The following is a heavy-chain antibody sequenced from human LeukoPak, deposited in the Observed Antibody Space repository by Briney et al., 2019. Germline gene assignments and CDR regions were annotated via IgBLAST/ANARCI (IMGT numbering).Heavy chain of an antibody. CDR3: ARVGEGITMVRGVKTGAFDI. CDR1: GFTVSSNY. D-gene: IGHD3-10*01. CDR2: IYSGGST. V-gene: IGHV3-53*01. Sequence: GGSLRLSCAASGFTVSSNYMSWVRQAPGKGLEWVSVIYSGGSTYYADSVKGRFTISRDNAKNSLYLQMNSLRAEDTAVYYCARVGEGITMVRGVKTGAFDIWGQGTMVTVSS. J-gene: IGHJ3*02.